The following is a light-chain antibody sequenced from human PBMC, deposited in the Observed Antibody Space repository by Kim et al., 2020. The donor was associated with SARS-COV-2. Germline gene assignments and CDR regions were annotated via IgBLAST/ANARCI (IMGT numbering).Light chain of an antibody. CDR1: QSISSW. J-gene: IGKJ1*01. CDR3: QQYNSYSLT. CDR2: KTR. Sequence: ASVRDRVTITCRASQSISSWLAWYQQKPGRAPKLLIYKTRNLQSGVPSRFSGSGSGTEFILTISGLQPDDFATYYCQQYNSYSLTFGQGTKVDIK. V-gene: IGKV1-5*03.